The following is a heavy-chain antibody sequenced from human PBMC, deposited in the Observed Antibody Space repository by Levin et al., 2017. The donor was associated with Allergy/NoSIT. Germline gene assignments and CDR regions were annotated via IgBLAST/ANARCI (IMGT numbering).Heavy chain of an antibody. CDR1: GGSISTYY. Sequence: SETLSLTCTVSGGSISTYYWSWIRQPPGKGLAWIGYIYYSGSTNYNPSLESRVTISVDTSKSQFSRRLGSVTAAETAVYYCAGKHRSGYYFDYWGQGTLVTVSS. CDR3: AGKHRSGYYFDY. CDR2: IYYSGST. D-gene: IGHD6-19*01. J-gene: IGHJ4*02. V-gene: IGHV4-59*01.